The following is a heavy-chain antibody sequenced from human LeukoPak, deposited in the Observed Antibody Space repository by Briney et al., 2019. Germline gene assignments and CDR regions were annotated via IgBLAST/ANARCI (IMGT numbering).Heavy chain of an antibody. Sequence: SETLSLTCTVSGGSISSSNAYWGWIRQPPGKGLEWIGSIYYSKNTYYNPSLKSRVTISADTSMNQFSLTLGSVSATDTAVYYCASPRGFSYGYFDNWGQGTLVTVSS. D-gene: IGHD5-18*01. CDR3: ASPRGFSYGYFDN. CDR2: IYYSKNT. CDR1: GGSISSSNAY. V-gene: IGHV4-39*01. J-gene: IGHJ4*02.